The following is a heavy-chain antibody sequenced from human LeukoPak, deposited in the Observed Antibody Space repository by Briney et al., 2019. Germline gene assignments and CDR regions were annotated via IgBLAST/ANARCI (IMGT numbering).Heavy chain of an antibody. CDR3: AKEGLGAAVGTFDY. D-gene: IGHD6-13*01. CDR2: ISGSGDST. V-gene: IGHV3-23*01. J-gene: IGHJ4*02. CDR1: GFTFSSYA. Sequence: LSGGSLRLSCAASGFTFSSYAMSWVRQAPGKGLAWVSTISGSGDSTDYADSVKGRFTISRDNSKNTVSLQMNSLRAEDTAVYYCAKEGLGAAVGTFDYWGQGTLVTASS.